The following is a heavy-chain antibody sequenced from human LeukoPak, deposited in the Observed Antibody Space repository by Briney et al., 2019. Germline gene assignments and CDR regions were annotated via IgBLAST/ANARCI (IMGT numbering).Heavy chain of an antibody. Sequence: GASVTVSCKDSGYTFTSYAMHWVRQAPGQRLEWMGWINAGNGNTKYSQEFQGRVTITRDTSASTVYMELSSLRSEDMAVYYCARGRQLQSFFLVKHYYYNYMDVWGKGTTVTVSS. J-gene: IGHJ6*03. CDR3: ARGRQLQSFFLVKHYYYNYMDV. CDR1: GYTFTSYA. CDR2: INAGNGNT. V-gene: IGHV1-3*03. D-gene: IGHD5-24*01.